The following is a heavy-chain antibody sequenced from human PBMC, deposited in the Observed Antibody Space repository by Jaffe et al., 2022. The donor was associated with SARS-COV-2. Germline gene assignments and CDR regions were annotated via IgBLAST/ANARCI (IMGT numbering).Heavy chain of an antibody. D-gene: IGHD6-6*01. Sequence: QVQLQQSGPGLVKPSQTLSLTCAISGDSVSSNSAAWNWIRQSPSRGLEWLGRTYYRSKWYNDYAVSVKSRITINPDTSKNQFSLQLNSVTPEDTAVYYCARAREIRYSSSSKPSPFDYWGQGTLVTVSS. CDR2: TYYRSKWYN. CDR1: GDSVSSNSAA. CDR3: ARAREIRYSSSSKPSPFDY. J-gene: IGHJ4*02. V-gene: IGHV6-1*01.